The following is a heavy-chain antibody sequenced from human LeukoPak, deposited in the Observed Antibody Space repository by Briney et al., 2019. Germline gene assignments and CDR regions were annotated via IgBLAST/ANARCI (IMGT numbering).Heavy chain of an antibody. V-gene: IGHV3-9*01. CDR3: ARPPAEYVWGSYPLDY. CDR1: GFTFDDYA. Sequence: GGSLRLSCAASGFTFDDYAMHWVRQAPGKGLGWVSGISWNSGSIGYADSVKGRFTISRDNAKNSLYLQMNSLRAEDTAVYYCARPPAEYVWGSYPLDYWGQGTLVTVSS. D-gene: IGHD3-16*02. J-gene: IGHJ4*02. CDR2: ISWNSGSI.